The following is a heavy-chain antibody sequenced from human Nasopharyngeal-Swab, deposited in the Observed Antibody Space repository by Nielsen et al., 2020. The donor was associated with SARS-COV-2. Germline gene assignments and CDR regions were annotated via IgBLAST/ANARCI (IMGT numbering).Heavy chain of an antibody. J-gene: IGHJ3*02. CDR2: VSSDGSDE. Sequence: GGSLRLSSAVSGITFSRFAIHWVRQAPGKGLEWVAAVSSDGSDEAFSDAVKGRLSIPRDNSKNTLSLQLNSLRPEDTAVYFCAIEGFHIWGQGTVVTVSS. V-gene: IGHV3-30*03. CDR1: GITFSRFA. CDR3: AIEGFHI.